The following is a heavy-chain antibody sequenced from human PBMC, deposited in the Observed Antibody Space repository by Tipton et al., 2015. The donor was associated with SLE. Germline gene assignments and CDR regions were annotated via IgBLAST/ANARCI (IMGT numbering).Heavy chain of an antibody. V-gene: IGHV3-30*03. CDR3: VTVLSPAAFDI. J-gene: IGHJ3*02. Sequence: SLRLSCAASGFTFSSYWMSWVRQAPGKGLEWVAVISYDGSNKYYADSVKGRFTISRDNSKNTLYLQMNSLRAEDTAVYYCVTVLSPAAFDIWGQGTMVTVSS. D-gene: IGHD3-16*01. CDR1: GFTFSSYW. CDR2: ISYDGSNK.